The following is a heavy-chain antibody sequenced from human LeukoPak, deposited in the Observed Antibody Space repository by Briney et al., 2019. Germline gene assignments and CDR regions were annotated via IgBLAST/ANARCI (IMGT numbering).Heavy chain of an antibody. Sequence: GGSLRLSCAASGFTFSSYWMSWVRQAPGKGLEWVANIKEDGSEKYYVDSVKGRFTISRDNAKNSLYLQMNSLRAEDTAAYYCARDGATVTKSPYIDYWGQGTLVTVSS. CDR3: ARDGATVTKSPYIDY. V-gene: IGHV3-7*01. D-gene: IGHD4-17*01. J-gene: IGHJ4*02. CDR1: GFTFSSYW. CDR2: IKEDGSEK.